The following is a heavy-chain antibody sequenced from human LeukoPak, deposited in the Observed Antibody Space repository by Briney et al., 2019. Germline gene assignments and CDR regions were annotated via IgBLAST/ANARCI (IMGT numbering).Heavy chain of an antibody. V-gene: IGHV1-2*06. CDR2: INPNSGGT. CDR1: GYTFTGYY. Sequence: ASVKVSCKASGYTFTGYYMHWVRQAPGQGLERMGRINPNSGGTNYAQKFQGRVTMTRDTSISTAYMELSRLRSDDTAVYYCARGDPGYCSSTTCYLHYYGMDVWGQGTTVTVSS. CDR3: ARGDPGYCSSTTCYLHYYGMDV. J-gene: IGHJ6*02. D-gene: IGHD2-2*01.